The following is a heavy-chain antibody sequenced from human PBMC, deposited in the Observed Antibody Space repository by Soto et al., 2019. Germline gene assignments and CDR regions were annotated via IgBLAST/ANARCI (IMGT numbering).Heavy chain of an antibody. CDR3: VRVRLNWNEYYFDY. J-gene: IGHJ4*02. CDR1: GGSFSSYY. Sequence: PSETLSLTCTVSGGSFSSYYWSWIRQPPGKGLEWIGHIYYSGRTNYNPSLKSRVTISVDTSKNQFSLKLSSVTAADTAVYYCVRVRLNWNEYYFDYWGQGTLVTVSS. D-gene: IGHD1-1*01. CDR2: IYYSGRT. V-gene: IGHV4-59*01.